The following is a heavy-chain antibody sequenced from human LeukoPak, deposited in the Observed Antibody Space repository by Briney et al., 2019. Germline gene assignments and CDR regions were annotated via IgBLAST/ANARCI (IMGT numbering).Heavy chain of an antibody. CDR2: VYPDDSET. CDR3: ARKSDTKAPDY. CDR1: GYSFTTYS. Sequence: GESLKIACKASGYSFTTYSIGWVRQMPGKGLEWMGIVYPDDSETRYSPSFEGQVTLSVDISINTAYLQWNSLKASDSAMYYCARKSDTKAPDYWGQGTLVTVSS. J-gene: IGHJ4*02. D-gene: IGHD5-18*01. V-gene: IGHV5-51*01.